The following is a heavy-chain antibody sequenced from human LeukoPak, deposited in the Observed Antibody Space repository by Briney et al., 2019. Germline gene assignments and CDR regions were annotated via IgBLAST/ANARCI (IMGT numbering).Heavy chain of an antibody. CDR3: ARDVVVVGASSYYYGMDV. J-gene: IGHJ6*02. CDR2: IYPGDSDT. Sequence: NRGESLKISCKGSGYSFSNYWIGWVRQMPGKGLEWMGIIYPGDSDTRYSPSFPGQVTLSVDKSISTAYLQWSSLKASDTAIYYCARDVVVVGASSYYYGMDVWGQGTTVTVSS. CDR1: GYSFSNYW. D-gene: IGHD2-15*01. V-gene: IGHV5-51*01.